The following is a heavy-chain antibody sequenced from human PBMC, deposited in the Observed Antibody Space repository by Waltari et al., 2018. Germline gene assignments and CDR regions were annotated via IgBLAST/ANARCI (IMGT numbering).Heavy chain of an antibody. J-gene: IGHJ2*01. Sequence: QVQLVQSGAEVKKPGASVKVSCKASGYTFTSYGISWVRQAPGQGLEWMGWISAYNGNTNYAQKLQGRVTMTTDTSTSTAYMELRSLRSDDTAVYYCASPSRGYTAAAGNWYFDLWGRGTLVTVSS. CDR3: ASPSRGYTAAAGNWYFDL. V-gene: IGHV1-18*01. D-gene: IGHD6-13*01. CDR1: GYTFTSYG. CDR2: ISAYNGNT.